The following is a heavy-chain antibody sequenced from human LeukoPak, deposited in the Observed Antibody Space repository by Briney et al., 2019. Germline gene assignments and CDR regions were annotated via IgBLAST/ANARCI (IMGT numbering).Heavy chain of an antibody. CDR1: GFTVSSNY. V-gene: IGHV3-66*02. D-gene: IGHD1-1*01. CDR3: ARDPGGRGWFDP. J-gene: IGHJ5*02. CDR2: IYSGGST. Sequence: TGGSLRLSCAASGFTVSSNYMSWVRQAPGKGLVWVSVIYSGGSTYYADSVKGRFTISRDNSKNTLYLQMNSLRAEDTAVYYCARDPGGRGWFDPWGQGTLVTVSS.